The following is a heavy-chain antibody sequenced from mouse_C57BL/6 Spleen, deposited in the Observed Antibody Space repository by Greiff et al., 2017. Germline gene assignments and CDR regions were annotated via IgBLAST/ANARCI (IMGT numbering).Heavy chain of an antibody. V-gene: IGHV1-81*01. CDR3: ARGTTVVPYWYFDV. CDR1: GYTFTSYG. J-gene: IGHJ1*03. Sequence: VQLQQSGAELARPGASVKLSCKASGYTFTSYGISWVKQRTGQGLEWIGESYPRSGNTYYNEKFKGKATLTADKSSRTAYMELRSLTSEGSAVYFCARGTTVVPYWYFDVWGTGTTVTVSS. CDR2: SYPRSGNT. D-gene: IGHD1-1*01.